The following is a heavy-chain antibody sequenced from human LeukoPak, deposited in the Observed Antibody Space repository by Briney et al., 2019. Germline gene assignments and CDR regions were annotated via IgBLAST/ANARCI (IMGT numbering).Heavy chain of an antibody. V-gene: IGHV3-23*01. Sequence: TGGSLRLSCAVSGFTFSDYYMSWIRQAPGKGLEWVSAISGSGGSTYYADSVKGRFTISRDNSKNTLYLQMNSLRAEDTAVYYCAKHEGGRPASYLYFQHWGQGTLVTVSS. CDR1: GFTFSDYY. J-gene: IGHJ1*01. D-gene: IGHD1-14*01. CDR2: ISGSGGST. CDR3: AKHEGGRPASYLYFQH.